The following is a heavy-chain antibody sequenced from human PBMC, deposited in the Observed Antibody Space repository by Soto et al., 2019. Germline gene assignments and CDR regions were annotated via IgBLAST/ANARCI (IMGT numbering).Heavy chain of an antibody. D-gene: IGHD3-3*01. CDR3: ARGRGTYYDFWSGYYRGLYYFDY. CDR1: GGSFSGYY. CDR2: INHSGST. V-gene: IGHV4-34*01. Sequence: ASETLSLTCAVYGGSFSGYYWSWIRQPPGKGLEWIGEINHSGSTNYNPSLKSRVTISVDTSKNQFSLKLSSVTAADTAVYYCARGRGTYYDFWSGYYRGLYYFDYWGQGALVTVSS. J-gene: IGHJ4*02.